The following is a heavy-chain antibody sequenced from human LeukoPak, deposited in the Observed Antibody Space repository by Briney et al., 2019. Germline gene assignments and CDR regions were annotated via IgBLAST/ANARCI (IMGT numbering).Heavy chain of an antibody. D-gene: IGHD4-17*01. CDR3: ARVIYGDYIDY. CDR2: IIPVLGIA. CDR1: GGTFSSYT. V-gene: IGHV1-69*02. Sequence: SVKVSCKASGGTFSSYTISWVRQAPGQGLDWMGRIIPVLGIANYAQKFQGRLTITAVKSTSTAYMELSSLRSEDTAVYYCARVIYGDYIDYWVQGTLVTVSS. J-gene: IGHJ4*02.